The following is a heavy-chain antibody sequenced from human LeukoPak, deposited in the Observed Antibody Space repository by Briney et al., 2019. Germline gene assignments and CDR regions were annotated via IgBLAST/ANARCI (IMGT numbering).Heavy chain of an antibody. Sequence: PAGSLRLSCAASAFTFRSYWMTWVRQAPGKGLEWVANIKEDGSEKYYVDSVKGRFTISRDNAKNSLYLQMNSLRVKDTAVYYCARGGFSSSWYISRDYWGQGTLVTVSS. CDR2: IKEDGSEK. CDR3: ARGGFSSSWYISRDY. V-gene: IGHV3-7*01. CDR1: AFTFRSYW. D-gene: IGHD6-13*01. J-gene: IGHJ4*02.